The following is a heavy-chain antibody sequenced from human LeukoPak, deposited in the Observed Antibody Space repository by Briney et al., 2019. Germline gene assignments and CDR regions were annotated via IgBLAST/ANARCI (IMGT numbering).Heavy chain of an antibody. D-gene: IGHD2-2*02. V-gene: IGHV4-39*02. CDR2: IYYSGST. J-gene: IGHJ6*02. CDR3: AREHCSSTSCYTGYYYYGMDV. CDR1: GGSISSSSYY. Sequence: SSETLSLTCTVSGGSISSSSYYWGWIRQPPGKGLEWIGSIYYSGSTYYNPSLKSRVTISVDTSKNQFSLKLSSVTAAGTAVYYCAREHCSSTSCYTGYYYYGMDVWGQGTTVTVSS.